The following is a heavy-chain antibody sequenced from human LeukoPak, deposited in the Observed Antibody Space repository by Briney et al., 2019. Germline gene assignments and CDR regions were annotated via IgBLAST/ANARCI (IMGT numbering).Heavy chain of an antibody. CDR2: IWYDGTKK. V-gene: IGHV3-33*01. CDR1: GFTFSNYG. J-gene: IGHJ3*02. Sequence: GGSLRLSCAASGFTFSNYGMHWVRQAPGKGLEWAAVIWYDGTKKYYADSVKGRLTISRDNSKNTLYLEMNSLRAEDTAMYYCARGSHYAFDIWGQGTMVTVSS. CDR3: ARGSHYAFDI.